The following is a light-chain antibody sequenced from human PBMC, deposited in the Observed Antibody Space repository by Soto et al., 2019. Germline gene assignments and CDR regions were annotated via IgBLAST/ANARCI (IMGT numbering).Light chain of an antibody. CDR1: SGDVGNYNL. CDR2: EGF. V-gene: IGLV2-23*01. CDR3: SSYAVSGTMI. J-gene: IGLJ2*01. Sequence: QSALTQPASVSGSPGQSITISCTGTSGDVGNYNLVSWFQHHPGEAPKLLIYEGFRRPPGVSNRFSGSKSGNTASLTVSALQAEDEANYYCSSYAVSGTMIFGGGTKLTVL.